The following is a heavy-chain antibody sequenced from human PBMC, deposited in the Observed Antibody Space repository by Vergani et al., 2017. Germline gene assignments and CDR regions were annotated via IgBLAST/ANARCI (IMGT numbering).Heavy chain of an antibody. CDR3: AISIGYYSSGGGKTYYDGL. CDR1: GYIFKNYY. D-gene: IGHD2-15*01. Sequence: QVQLVQSGAAVKKPGASAKVSCTASGYIFKNYYMHWLRLAPGQGFQWMGVVNFVTGAATSPQKFEGRVTMTRDTSTATFYMDLSSLKYEDTAIYCCAISIGYYSSGGGKTYYDGLWGQGTLVHGSS. CDR2: VNFVTGAA. V-gene: IGHV1-46*02. J-gene: IGHJ4*02.